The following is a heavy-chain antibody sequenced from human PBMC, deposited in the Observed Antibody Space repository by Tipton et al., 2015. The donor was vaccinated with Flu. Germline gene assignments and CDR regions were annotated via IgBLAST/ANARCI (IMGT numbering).Heavy chain of an antibody. J-gene: IGHJ4*02. CDR2: VHYSGST. Sequence: TLSLTCTVSGGSISSSSYHWGWIRQPPGMGLEWNGSVHYSGSTYQNPSLESRVTISVDTSKNQFSLKLSSVTAADTAVYFCAREGRNSGGLDYWGQGTLVTVSS. CDR1: GGSISSSSYH. D-gene: IGHD1-26*01. CDR3: AREGRNSGGLDY. V-gene: IGHV4-39*07.